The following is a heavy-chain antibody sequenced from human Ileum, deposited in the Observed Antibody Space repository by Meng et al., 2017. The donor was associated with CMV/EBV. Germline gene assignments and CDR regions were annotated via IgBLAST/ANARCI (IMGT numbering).Heavy chain of an antibody. D-gene: IGHD2-8*01. J-gene: IGHJ5*02. Sequence: GESLKISCAASGFTFSTYSMNWVRQAPGKGLERVSSISPTGIYIYYTDSVKGRFTISRDNAANSLYLQMNSLRDEDTAVYCCACGEVGHCKDGVCYTRWFDPWGQGTLVTVSS. CDR3: ACGEVGHCKDGVCYTRWFDP. V-gene: IGHV3-21*01. CDR1: GFTFSTYS. CDR2: ISPTGIYI.